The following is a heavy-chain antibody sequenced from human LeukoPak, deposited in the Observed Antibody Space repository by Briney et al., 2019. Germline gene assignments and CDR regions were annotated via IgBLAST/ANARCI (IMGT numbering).Heavy chain of an antibody. J-gene: IGHJ3*02. Sequence: ASVKVSCKASGYTFTGYYIHWVRQAPGQGLEWMGRINCNGGGTSYAQKFQGRVTMTRDTSISTAYMELSSLRSEDTAVYYCASEVGATTPESAFDIWGQGTMVTVSS. CDR2: INCNGGGT. V-gene: IGHV1-2*06. D-gene: IGHD1-26*01. CDR3: ASEVGATTPESAFDI. CDR1: GYTFTGYY.